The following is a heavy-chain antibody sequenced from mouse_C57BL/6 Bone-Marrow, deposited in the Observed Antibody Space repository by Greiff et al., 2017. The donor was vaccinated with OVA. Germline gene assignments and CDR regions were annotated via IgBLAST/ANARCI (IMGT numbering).Heavy chain of an antibody. CDR1: GFTFSSYG. Sequence: EVKLVESGGDLVKPGGSLKLSCAASGFTFSSYGMSWVRQTPDKRLEWVATISSGGSYTYYPDSVKGRFTISRDNAKNTLFLQLSSLKSEDTAMYYCARHLWLRRGFDYWGQGTTLTVSS. CDR3: ARHLWLRRGFDY. D-gene: IGHD2-2*01. J-gene: IGHJ2*01. CDR2: ISSGGSYT. V-gene: IGHV5-6*01.